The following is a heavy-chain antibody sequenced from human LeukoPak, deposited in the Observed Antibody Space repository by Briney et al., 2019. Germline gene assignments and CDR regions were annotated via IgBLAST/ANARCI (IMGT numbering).Heavy chain of an antibody. Sequence: PSETLSLTCTVSGGSLSNNRDYWGWIRKPPGKGLEWIGSIYYSATTFYNPSLKSRVTISVDTSKNQFSLRLSSVAAADTAVYYCARLTRTTAAGSIPFDYWGQGTLVIVSS. J-gene: IGHJ4*02. V-gene: IGHV4-39*01. CDR2: IYYSATT. CDR1: GGSLSNNRDY. D-gene: IGHD6-13*01. CDR3: ARLTRTTAAGSIPFDY.